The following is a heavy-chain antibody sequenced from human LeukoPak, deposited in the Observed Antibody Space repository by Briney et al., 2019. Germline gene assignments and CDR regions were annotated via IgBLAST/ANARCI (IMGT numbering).Heavy chain of an antibody. J-gene: IGHJ4*02. CDR3: ARARLGARYYFDY. CDR1: GGSISSYY. D-gene: IGHD1-26*01. V-gene: IGHV4-4*07. Sequence: SETLSLTCTVSGGSISSYYWSWIRQPAGKGLEWIGRIYTSGSPNYNPSLKSRVTMSVDTSKNQCALKLSSATAADTAVYYCARARLGARYYFDYWGQGTLVTVSS. CDR2: IYTSGSP.